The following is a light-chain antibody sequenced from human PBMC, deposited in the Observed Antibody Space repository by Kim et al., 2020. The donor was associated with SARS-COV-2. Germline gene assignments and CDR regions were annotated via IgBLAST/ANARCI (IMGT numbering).Light chain of an antibody. V-gene: IGKV1-9*01. CDR3: QQLNSDPLT. J-gene: IGKJ2*01. CDR2: EAS. Sequence: SASVGDKVTITCRASQGTTNSFAWYQQKPGEAPKLLIFEASILQTGVPSRFTGSGSGTEFTLTISSLQPEDFATYSCQQLNSDPLTFGGGTKLEI. CDR1: QGTTNS.